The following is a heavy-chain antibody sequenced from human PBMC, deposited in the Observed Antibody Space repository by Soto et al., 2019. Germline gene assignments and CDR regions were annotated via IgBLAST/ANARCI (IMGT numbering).Heavy chain of an antibody. CDR2: INPNSGGT. CDR1: GYTFTGYY. J-gene: IGHJ6*02. V-gene: IGHV1-2*04. D-gene: IGHD3-3*01. Sequence: ASVKVSCKASGYTFTGYYMHWVRQAPGQGLEWMGWINPNSGGTNYAQKFQGWVTMTRDTSISTAYMELSRLRSDDTAVYYCARALRFLEWSTIYYYYGMDVWGQGTTVTVSS. CDR3: ARALRFLEWSTIYYYYGMDV.